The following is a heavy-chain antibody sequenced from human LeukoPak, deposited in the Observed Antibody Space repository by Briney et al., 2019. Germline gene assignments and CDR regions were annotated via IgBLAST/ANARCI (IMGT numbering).Heavy chain of an antibody. Sequence: GGSLRLSCAASGFTFSSYGMHWVRQAPGKGLEWVAVISYDGSNKYYADSVKGRFTISRDNSKNTLYLQMNSLRAEDTAVYYCARDLRYSSSWYAGDYFDYWGQGTLVTVSS. D-gene: IGHD6-13*01. CDR2: ISYDGSNK. CDR3: ARDLRYSSSWYAGDYFDY. CDR1: GFTFSSYG. V-gene: IGHV3-30*03. J-gene: IGHJ4*02.